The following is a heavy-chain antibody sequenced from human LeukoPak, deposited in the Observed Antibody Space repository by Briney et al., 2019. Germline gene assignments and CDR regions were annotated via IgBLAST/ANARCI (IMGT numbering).Heavy chain of an antibody. CDR2: ISGSGGST. CDR3: AKQYDFWSGPDY. CDR1: GFTVSSSY. V-gene: IGHV3-23*01. J-gene: IGHJ4*02. D-gene: IGHD3-3*01. Sequence: GGSLRLSCAASGFTVSSSYMSWVRQAPGKGLEWVSGISGSGGSTYYADSVKGRFTISRDNSKNTLYLQMNSLRVEDTAVYYCAKQYDFWSGPDYWGQGTLVTVSS.